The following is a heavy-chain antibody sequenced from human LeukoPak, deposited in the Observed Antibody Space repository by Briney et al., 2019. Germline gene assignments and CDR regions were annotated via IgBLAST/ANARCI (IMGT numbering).Heavy chain of an antibody. CDR1: GGSISSGGYY. D-gene: IGHD4-23*01. J-gene: IGHJ2*01. V-gene: IGHV4-30-2*01. Sequence: SQTLSLTCTVSGGSISSGGYYWSWIRQPPGKGLEWIGYIYHSGSTYYNPSLKSRVTISVDTSKNQFSLKLTSVTAADTAVYYCAREDYGGNWFFDLWGRGTLVTVSS. CDR2: IYHSGST. CDR3: AREDYGGNWFFDL.